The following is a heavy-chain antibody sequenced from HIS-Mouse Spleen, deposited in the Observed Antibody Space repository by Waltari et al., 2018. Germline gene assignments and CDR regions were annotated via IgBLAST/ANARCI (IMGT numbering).Heavy chain of an antibody. CDR2: IYYRGST. CDR1: GGSTSSSSYY. V-gene: IGHV4-39*07. D-gene: IGHD6-13*01. CDR3: AREIPYSSSWYDWYFDL. J-gene: IGHJ2*01. Sequence: QLHLQESGPGLVKPSETLALTCTVTGGSTSSSSYYGGWIRQPPGKGLEWIGSIYYRGSTYYTPSLKSPVTISVDTSKNQFSLKLSSVTAADTAVYYCAREIPYSSSWYDWYFDLWGRGTLVTVSS.